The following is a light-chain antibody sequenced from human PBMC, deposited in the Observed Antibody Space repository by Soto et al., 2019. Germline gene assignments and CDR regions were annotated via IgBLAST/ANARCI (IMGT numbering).Light chain of an antibody. CDR3: QQYNNWPLRGT. V-gene: IGKV3-15*01. CDR2: GAS. CDR1: QSVSSN. Sequence: EIVMTQSPATLSVSPGERATLSCRASQSVSSNLAWYQQKPGQAPRLLIYGASNRATGIPARFSGSGSGTEFTLNISSLQSEDFAVYYCQQYNNWPLRGTVGQGTKVEIK. J-gene: IGKJ1*01.